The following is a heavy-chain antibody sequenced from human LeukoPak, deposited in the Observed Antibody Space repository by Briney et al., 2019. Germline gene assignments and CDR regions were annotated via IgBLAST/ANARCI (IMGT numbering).Heavy chain of an antibody. CDR3: ARDKGYSSGWYPYYYYMDV. D-gene: IGHD6-19*01. J-gene: IGHJ6*03. CDR1: GGSISSYY. Sequence: PSETLSLTCTVSGGSISSYYWSWIRQPPGKGLEWIGYIYYSGSTNYNPSLKSRVTISVATSKNQFSLKLSSVTAADTAVYYCARDKGYSSGWYPYYYYMDVWGEGTTVTVSS. V-gene: IGHV4-59*01. CDR2: IYYSGST.